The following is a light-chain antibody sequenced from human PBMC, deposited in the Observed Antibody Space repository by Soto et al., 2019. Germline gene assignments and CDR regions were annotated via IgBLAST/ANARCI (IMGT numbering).Light chain of an antibody. Sequence: QSVLTQPASVSGSPGQSITISCTGTSSDVGSYNLVSWYQQHPGKAPKLMIYEVSKRPSGVSNRFSGSKSGNTASLTITGLQAEDEADYYCCSYAGSSTPYVFGTGTKVTAL. CDR1: SSDVGSYNL. V-gene: IGLV2-23*02. J-gene: IGLJ1*01. CDR3: CSYAGSSTPYV. CDR2: EVS.